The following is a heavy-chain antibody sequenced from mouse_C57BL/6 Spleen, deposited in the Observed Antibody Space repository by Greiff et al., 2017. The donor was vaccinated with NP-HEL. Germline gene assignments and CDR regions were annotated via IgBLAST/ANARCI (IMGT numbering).Heavy chain of an antibody. CDR1: GYTFTSYW. Sequence: QVQLQQPGAELVKPGASVKLSCKASGYTFTSYWMHWVKQRPGQGLEWIGMIHPNSGSTNYNEKFKSKATLTVDKSSSTAYMQLSSLTSEDSAVYYCASWDRGGYYFDYWGQGTTLTVSS. V-gene: IGHV1-64*01. D-gene: IGHD3-3*01. J-gene: IGHJ2*01. CDR2: IHPNSGST. CDR3: ASWDRGGYYFDY.